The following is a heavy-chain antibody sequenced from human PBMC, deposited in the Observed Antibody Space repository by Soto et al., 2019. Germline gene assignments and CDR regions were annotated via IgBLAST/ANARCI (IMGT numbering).Heavy chain of an antibody. CDR1: GFTFSSYA. V-gene: IGHV3-23*01. CDR3: AKELILYSSSGYRKGFDP. CDR2: ISGSGGST. D-gene: IGHD6-13*01. Sequence: EVQLLESGGGLVQPGGSLRLSCAASGFTFSSYAMSWVRQAPGKGLEWVSAISGSGGSTYYADSVKGRFTISRDNSKNPLYLQMNSLRAEDTAVYYCAKELILYSSSGYRKGFDPWGQGTLVTVSS. J-gene: IGHJ5*02.